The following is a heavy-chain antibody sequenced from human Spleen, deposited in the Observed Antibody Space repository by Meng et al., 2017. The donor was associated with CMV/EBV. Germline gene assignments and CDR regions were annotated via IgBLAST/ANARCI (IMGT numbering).Heavy chain of an antibody. J-gene: IGHJ6*02. CDR1: GYSFTSYW. V-gene: IGHV5-51*01. Sequence: GESLKISCKGSGYSFTSYWVVWVRQTPGKGLEWMGIIYPGDSDTKYSPSVKGQVTISADTSINTAYLQWSSLSASDTAMYYCARHSSSSGLANYGMDVWGQGTTVTVSS. CDR3: ARHSSSSGLANYGMDV. D-gene: IGHD6-6*01. CDR2: IYPGDSDT.